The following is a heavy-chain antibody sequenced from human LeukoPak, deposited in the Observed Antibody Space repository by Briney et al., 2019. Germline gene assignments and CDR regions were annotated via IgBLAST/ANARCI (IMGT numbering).Heavy chain of an antibody. V-gene: IGHV4-31*03. CDR3: ARDRPRHGYCSSTNCYWYFDL. CDR2: IYYSGST. Sequence: SETLSLTCTVSGGSISSGGYYWSWIRQHPGKGLEWIGYIYYSGSTYYNPSLKSRVTISVDTSKNQFSLKLSSVTAADTAVYYCARDRPRHGYCSSTNCYWYFDLWGRGTLVTVSS. J-gene: IGHJ2*01. CDR1: GGSISSGGYY. D-gene: IGHD2-2*01.